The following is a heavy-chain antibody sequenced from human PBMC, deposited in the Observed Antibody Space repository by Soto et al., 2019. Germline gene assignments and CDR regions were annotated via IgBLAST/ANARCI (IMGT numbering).Heavy chain of an antibody. J-gene: IGHJ4*02. Sequence: SETLSLTCALYGGSFDGYYWSWIRQSPGKGLEWIGEIHHSGSTKYNPSLKSRVSLSVDTSTKQFSLKMTSMTAADRGVYYCARGVDSWSGYRFRGQGTTVAVSS. V-gene: IGHV4-34*01. CDR2: IHHSGST. CDR1: GGSFDGYY. D-gene: IGHD3-3*01. CDR3: ARGVDSWSGYRF.